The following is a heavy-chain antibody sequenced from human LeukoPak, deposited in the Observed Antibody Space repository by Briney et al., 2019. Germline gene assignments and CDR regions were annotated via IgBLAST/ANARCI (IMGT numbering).Heavy chain of an antibody. D-gene: IGHD4-23*01. CDR3: AKDGYGGDSEYYYYYGMDV. V-gene: IGHV3-23*01. J-gene: IGHJ6*02. CDR2: ISRSGGNI. Sequence: PGGSLRLSCAASGFTFSSSAMSWVRQAPGKGLEWVSAISRSGGNIKYVDSVKGRFTISGDNSKNTLYLQMNSLSADDTALYYCAKDGYGGDSEYYYYYGMDVWGQGTTVTVSS. CDR1: GFTFSSSA.